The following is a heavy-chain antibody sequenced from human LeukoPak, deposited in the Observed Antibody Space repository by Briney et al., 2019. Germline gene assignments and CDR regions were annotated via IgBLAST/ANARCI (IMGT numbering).Heavy chain of an antibody. CDR1: GFTFSSYA. Sequence: GGSLRLSCAASGFTFSSYAMRWVRQAPGKGLEYVSAISSNGGSTYYANSVKGRFTISRDNSKNTLYLQMGSLRAEDMAVYYCARSPQEAFDIWGQGTMVTVSS. V-gene: IGHV3-64*01. CDR3: ARSPQEAFDI. J-gene: IGHJ3*02. CDR2: ISSNGGST.